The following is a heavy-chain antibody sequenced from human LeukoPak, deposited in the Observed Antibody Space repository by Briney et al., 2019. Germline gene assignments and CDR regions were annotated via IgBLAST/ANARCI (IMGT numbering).Heavy chain of an antibody. CDR2: IYYSGST. V-gene: IGHV4-59*11. D-gene: IGHD1-26*01. J-gene: IGHJ5*02. CDR1: GGSISSHY. Sequence: PSETLSLTCTVSGGSISSHYWSWIRQPPGKGLEWIGYIYYSGSTNYNPSLKSRVTISVDTSKNQFSLKLSSVTAADTAVYYCARFSTYVGATGFDPWGQGTLVTVSS. CDR3: ARFSTYVGATGFDP.